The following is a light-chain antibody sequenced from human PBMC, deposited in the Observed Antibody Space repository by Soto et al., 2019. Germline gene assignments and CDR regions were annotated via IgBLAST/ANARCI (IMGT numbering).Light chain of an antibody. CDR1: SSDVGRYNY. V-gene: IGLV2-11*01. CDR3: CSYAGTYTLV. J-gene: IGLJ3*02. CDR2: NVN. Sequence: QSALTQPRSVSGSPGQSVTISCTGTSSDVGRYNYVSWYQHHPGKAPKLMIYNVNHRPSGVPDRFSGSKSGNTASLTLSGLQAEDEADYSCCSYAGTYTLVFGGGTKLTVL.